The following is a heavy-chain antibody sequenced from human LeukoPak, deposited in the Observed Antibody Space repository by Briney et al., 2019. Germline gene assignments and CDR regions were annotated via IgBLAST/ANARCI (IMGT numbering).Heavy chain of an antibody. CDR1: GYTFTSYD. D-gene: IGHD5-12*01. J-gene: IGHJ4*02. Sequence: ASVKVSCKASGYTFTSYDINWVRQATGQGLEWMGWMNANSGNTGYAQKLQGRVTMTRNTSISTAYMELSSLRSEDTAVYYCARGDIVATILFDYWGQGTLVTVSS. CDR3: ARGDIVATILFDY. V-gene: IGHV1-8*01. CDR2: MNANSGNT.